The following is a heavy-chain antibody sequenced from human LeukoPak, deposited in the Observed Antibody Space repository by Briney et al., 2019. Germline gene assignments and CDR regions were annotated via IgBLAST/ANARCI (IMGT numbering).Heavy chain of an antibody. Sequence: GGSLRPSCAASGFTFSSYAMSWVRQAPGKGLEWVSSISGSDGSTYCADSVKGRFTISRDNSKNTLYLQMNSLRAEDTAVYYCAKDDRMLRGQFYYSYGMDVWGKGTTVTVSS. CDR1: GFTFSSYA. V-gene: IGHV3-23*01. J-gene: IGHJ6*04. CDR3: AKDDRMLRGQFYYSYGMDV. D-gene: IGHD3-10*01. CDR2: ISGSDGST.